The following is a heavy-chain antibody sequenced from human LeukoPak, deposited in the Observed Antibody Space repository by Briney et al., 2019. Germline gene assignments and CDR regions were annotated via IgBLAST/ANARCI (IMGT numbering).Heavy chain of an antibody. CDR3: ARQEFNWFDP. CDR1: GGSIDSTNW. Sequence: SETLSLTCDVSGGSIDSTNWWNWVRQPPGKGLEWIGEIHHDGRINYNPSLKSRVTLSVDKSKNQFSLRLNSVTAADTAMYYCARQEFNWFDPWGQGTLVTVSS. J-gene: IGHJ5*02. D-gene: IGHD3-10*01. CDR2: IHHDGRI. V-gene: IGHV4/OR15-8*01.